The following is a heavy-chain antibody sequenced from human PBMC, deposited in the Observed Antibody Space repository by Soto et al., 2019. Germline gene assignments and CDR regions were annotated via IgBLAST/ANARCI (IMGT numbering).Heavy chain of an antibody. J-gene: IGHJ4*02. CDR3: ARDRAMDDY. V-gene: IGHV3-21*04. Sequence: PGGSLRLSCAASGFSFSSHAMNWVRQAPGKGLEWVSYIGVSSSLKVYADSVRGRFTVSRDDAKNSLYLQMNSLRAEDTAVYYCARDRAMDDYWGQGTLVTVSS. CDR1: GFSFSSHA. CDR2: IGVSSSLK.